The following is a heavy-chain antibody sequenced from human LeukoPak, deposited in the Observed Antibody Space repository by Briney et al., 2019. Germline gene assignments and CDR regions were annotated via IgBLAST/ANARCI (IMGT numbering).Heavy chain of an antibody. CDR2: IIPIFGTA. D-gene: IGHD4-4*01. J-gene: IGHJ6*02. V-gene: IGHV1-69*13. CDR3: ARERHSNYVYYYYGMDV. Sequence: EASVKVSCKASGGTFSSYAISWVRQAPGQGLEWMGGIIPIFGTANYAQKFQGRVTITADESTSTAYMELSSLRSEDTAVYYCARERHSNYVYYYYGMDVWGQGTTVTVSS. CDR1: GGTFSSYA.